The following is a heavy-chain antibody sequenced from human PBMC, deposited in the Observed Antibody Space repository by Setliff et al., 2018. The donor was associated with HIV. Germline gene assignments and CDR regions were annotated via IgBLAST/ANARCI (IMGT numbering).Heavy chain of an antibody. CDR1: GYTFTSYA. V-gene: IGHV1-3*01. CDR2: INAGNGNT. Sequence: ASVKVSCKASGYTFTSYAMHWVRQAPGQRLEWKGWINAGNGNTKYSQKFQGRVTITRDTSASTAYMELSSLRSEDTAVYYCARTMIVVVIGDAFDIWGQGTMVTVS. CDR3: ARTMIVVVIGDAFDI. J-gene: IGHJ3*02. D-gene: IGHD3-22*01.